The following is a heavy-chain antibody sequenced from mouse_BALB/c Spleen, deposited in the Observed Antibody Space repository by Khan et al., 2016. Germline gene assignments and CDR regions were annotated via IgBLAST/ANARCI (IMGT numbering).Heavy chain of an antibody. CDR1: GYAFTNYL. CDR2: INPGSGGT. Sequence: QVQLKQSGAELVRPGTSVKVSCKASGYAFTNYLIEWVKQRPGQGLEWIGVINPGSGGTNYNEKFKGKATLTADKSSSTAYMQLSSLTSDDSAVYFCARYKGNEYDLDYWGQGTTLTGSS. J-gene: IGHJ2*01. V-gene: IGHV1-54*01. CDR3: ARYKGNEYDLDY. D-gene: IGHD2-1*01.